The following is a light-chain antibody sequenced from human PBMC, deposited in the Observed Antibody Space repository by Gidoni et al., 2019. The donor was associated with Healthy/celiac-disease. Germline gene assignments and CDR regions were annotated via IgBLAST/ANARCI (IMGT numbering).Light chain of an antibody. J-gene: IGKJ5*01. CDR3: QQRSNWPPIT. CDR2: DAS. CDR1: QSVSSY. V-gene: IGKV3-11*01. Sequence: EIVLTHAPATLSLSPGERATLSCRASQSVSSYLAWYQQKPGHAPRLLIYDASNRATGIPARFSGSGSGTDFTLTISSLEPEDFAVYYCQQRSNWPPITFGQGTRLEIK.